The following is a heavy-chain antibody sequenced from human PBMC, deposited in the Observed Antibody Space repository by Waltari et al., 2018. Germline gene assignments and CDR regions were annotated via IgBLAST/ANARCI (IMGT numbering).Heavy chain of an antibody. CDR2: IYTSGST. J-gene: IGHJ4*02. CDR3: ARDRDHFWVDY. Sequence: QVQLQESGPGLVKPSQTLSLTCTVSGGSISSGSYYWSWIRQPAGKGLEWIGYIYTSGSTNYNPSLKSRVTISVDTSKNQFSLKLSSVTAADTAVYYCARDRDHFWVDYWGQGTLVTVSS. V-gene: IGHV4-61*09. D-gene: IGHD3-3*02. CDR1: GGSISSGSYY.